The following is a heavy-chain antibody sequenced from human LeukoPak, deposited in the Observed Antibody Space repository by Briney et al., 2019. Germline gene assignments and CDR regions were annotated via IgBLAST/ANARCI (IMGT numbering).Heavy chain of an antibody. J-gene: IGHJ5*02. CDR2: IKQDGSEK. CDR1: GFTFSSYW. D-gene: IGHD2-15*01. Sequence: GGSLRLSCAASGFTFSSYWMSWVRQAPGKGLEWVANIKQDGSEKYYVDSVKGRFTIPRDNAKNSLYLQMNSLRAEDTAVYYCARGGCSGGSCYSLGNNWFDPWGQGTLVTVSS. V-gene: IGHV3-7*01. CDR3: ARGGCSGGSCYSLGNNWFDP.